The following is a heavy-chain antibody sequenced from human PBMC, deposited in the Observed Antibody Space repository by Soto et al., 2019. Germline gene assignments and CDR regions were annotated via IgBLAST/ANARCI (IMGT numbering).Heavy chain of an antibody. CDR3: VKDKKYGILSAWDALDI. D-gene: IGHD2-15*01. V-gene: IGHV3-66*01. J-gene: IGHJ3*02. CDR1: GFTVSSNY. Sequence: GGSLRLSCAASGFTVSSNYMSWVRQAPGKGLEWVSVIYSGGSTYYADSVKGRFTISRDNSKNTLYLQMNSLRAEDTAVYYCVKDKKYGILSAWDALDIWGHGTLVTVSS. CDR2: IYSGGST.